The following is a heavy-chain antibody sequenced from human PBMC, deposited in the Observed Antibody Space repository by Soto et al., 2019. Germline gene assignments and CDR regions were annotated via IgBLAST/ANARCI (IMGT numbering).Heavy chain of an antibody. J-gene: IGHJ6*02. CDR3: APLSVSLSGPYGIHV. Sequence: XETLSVTCSVSGYCVTSSDYYWACVRQPPGKGLQWIGSMFYSGLTYYNPSLKSRVTLSVDTSKNQFSVRLNSVTAADRAVYYCAPLSVSLSGPYGIHVWRQGTTGTVS. D-gene: IGHD2-15*01. CDR1: GYCVTSSDYY. CDR2: MFYSGLT. V-gene: IGHV4-39*01.